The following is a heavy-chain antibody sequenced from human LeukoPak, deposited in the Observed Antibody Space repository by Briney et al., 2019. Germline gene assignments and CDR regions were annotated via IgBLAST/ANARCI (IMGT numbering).Heavy chain of an antibody. J-gene: IGHJ4*02. V-gene: IGHV1-46*01. CDR2: INPSGGST. CDR1: GYTFTSYY. D-gene: IGHD2-15*01. CDR3: AREGEFDCSGGSCYYFDY. Sequence: GASVKVSCKASGYTFTSYYMHWVRQAPGQGLEWMGIINPSGGSTSYAQKFQGRVTMTRDTSTSTVYMELSSLRSEDTAVYYCAREGEFDCSGGSCYYFDYWGQGTLSPSPQ.